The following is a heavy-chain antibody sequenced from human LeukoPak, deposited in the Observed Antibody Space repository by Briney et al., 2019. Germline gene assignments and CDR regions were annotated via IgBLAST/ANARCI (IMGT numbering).Heavy chain of an antibody. J-gene: IGHJ6*03. D-gene: IGHD6-6*01. CDR3: ARDWGVGGRPGYMDV. Sequence: PSQTLSLTCTVSGGSISSGSYYWSWIRQPAGKGLEWIGRIYTSGSTNYNPSLKSRVTILVDTSKNQVSLKLSSVTAADTAVYFCARDWGVGGRPGYMDVWGKGTTVTVSS. V-gene: IGHV4-61*02. CDR1: GGSISSGSYY. CDR2: IYTSGST.